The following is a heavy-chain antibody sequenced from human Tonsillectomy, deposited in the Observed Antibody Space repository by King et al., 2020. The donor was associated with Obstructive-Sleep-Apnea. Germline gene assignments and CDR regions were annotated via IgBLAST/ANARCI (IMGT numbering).Heavy chain of an antibody. V-gene: IGHV3-11*01. Sequence: VQLVESGGGLVKPGGSLRLSCAASGFTFSDYYMSWIRQAPGKGLEWVSYISSSGSTIYYADPVKGRFTIPRGNAKNSLYLQMNSLRAEDTAVYYCAREDIVVVPAAIFYGMDVWGQGTTVTVSS. CDR3: AREDIVVVPAAIFYGMDV. CDR2: ISSSGSTI. J-gene: IGHJ6*02. CDR1: GFTFSDYY. D-gene: IGHD2-2*01.